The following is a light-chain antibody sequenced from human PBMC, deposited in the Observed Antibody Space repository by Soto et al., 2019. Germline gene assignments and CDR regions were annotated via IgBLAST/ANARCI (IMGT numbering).Light chain of an antibody. J-gene: IGKJ5*01. CDR3: QQYNNWPPRIT. CDR1: KSVSSN. V-gene: IGKV3-15*01. CDR2: GAS. Sequence: EIVMTQSPATLSFSPGERATFSSRASKSVSSNLAWYQQKPGQPPRLLIYGASTRATGIPARFSGSGSGTEFTLTISSLQSEDFAVYYCQQYNNWPPRITFGQGTRLEIK.